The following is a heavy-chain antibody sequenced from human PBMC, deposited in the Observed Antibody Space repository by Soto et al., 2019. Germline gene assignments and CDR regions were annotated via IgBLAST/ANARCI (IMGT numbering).Heavy chain of an antibody. CDR2: ISGGGDRT. V-gene: IGHV3-23*01. CDR1: GFTFINYA. CDR3: ARKVLGSTSRPDWWYFDL. Sequence: EVQLLESGGGLVQPGGSPRLSCVGSGFTFINYAMNWVRQTPGKGLEWVSTISGGGDRTFDADTVKGRFTISRDNSKNTVNLQMNSLRADDTAVYYCARKVLGSTSRPDWWYFDLWGRGTLVTVSS. J-gene: IGHJ2*01. D-gene: IGHD2-2*01.